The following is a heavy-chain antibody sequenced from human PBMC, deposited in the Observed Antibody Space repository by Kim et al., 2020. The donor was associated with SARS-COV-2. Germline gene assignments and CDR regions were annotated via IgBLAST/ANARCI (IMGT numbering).Heavy chain of an antibody. J-gene: IGHJ4*02. CDR1: GCAGSSDTYY. CDR2: IDYSGST. D-gene: IGHD6-19*01. V-gene: IGHV4-61*01. CDR3: ARTSHPTSRQWPYFDY. Sequence: SETLSLTCTVSGCAGSSDTYYWSWIQQPPGKGLEWIAYIDYSGSTNYDPSLKSRVTISVDTAKNQFSLKLISVTAADTAMYCCARTSHPTSRQWPYFDYWGQGTLVTVSS.